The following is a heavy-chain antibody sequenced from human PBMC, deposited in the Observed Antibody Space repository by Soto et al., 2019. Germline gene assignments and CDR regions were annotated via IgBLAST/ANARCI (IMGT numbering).Heavy chain of an antibody. CDR1: GGSISGGGYY. CDR3: ARDRDIGDYGDYGWFDP. D-gene: IGHD4-17*01. J-gene: IGHJ5*02. CDR2: IYYSGST. Sequence: QVQLQESGPGLVKPSQTLSLTCTVSGGSISGGGYYWSWIRQHPGKGLEWIGYIYYSGSTYYNPSLKSRVTISVDTSKNQFSLKLSSVTAADTAVYYCARDRDIGDYGDYGWFDPWGQGTLVTVSS. V-gene: IGHV4-31*03.